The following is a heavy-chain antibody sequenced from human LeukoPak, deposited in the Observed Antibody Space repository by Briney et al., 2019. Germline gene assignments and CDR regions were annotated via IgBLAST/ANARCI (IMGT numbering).Heavy chain of an antibody. V-gene: IGHV4-34*01. Sequence: SETLSLTCAISGXSFTGYYWSWLRQPPGKGLEWIGEINRDSTSYNRSLNSRVTMSVDTAKNQFSLKLTSVTAADTAVYYCARGSGDYSIWGQGALVIVS. CDR2: INRDST. D-gene: IGHD4-17*01. CDR1: GXSFTGYY. CDR3: ARGSGDYSI. J-gene: IGHJ4*02.